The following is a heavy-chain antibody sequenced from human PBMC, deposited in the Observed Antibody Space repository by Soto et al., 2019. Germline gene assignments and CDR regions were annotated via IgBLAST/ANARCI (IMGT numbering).Heavy chain of an antibody. J-gene: IGHJ5*02. V-gene: IGHV4-30-2*01. CDR1: GGSISSGGYF. CDR3: ARVPDR. CDR2: IYHSGST. Sequence: SETLSLTCAVSGGSISSGGYFWSWIRQPPGKGLEWIGYIYHSGSTYYNPSLKSRVSISVDRSKNQFSLKLSSVTAADTAVYYCARVPDRWGQGTLVTVSS. D-gene: IGHD2-2*01.